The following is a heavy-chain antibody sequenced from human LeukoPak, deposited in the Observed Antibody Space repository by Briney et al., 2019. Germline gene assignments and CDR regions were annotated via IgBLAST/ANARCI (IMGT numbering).Heavy chain of an antibody. Sequence: SETLSLTCTVSGGSISSYYWSWIRQPPGKGLEWIGYIYYSGSTNYNPSLKSRVTISVDTSKNQFSLKLSSVTAADTAVYYCARDYSSGPFDAFDIWGQGTMVTVSS. J-gene: IGHJ3*02. CDR1: GGSISSYY. CDR2: IYYSGST. CDR3: ARDYSSGPFDAFDI. D-gene: IGHD6-19*01. V-gene: IGHV4-59*01.